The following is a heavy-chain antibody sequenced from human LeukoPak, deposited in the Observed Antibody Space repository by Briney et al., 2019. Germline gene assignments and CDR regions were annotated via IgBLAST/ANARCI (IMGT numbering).Heavy chain of an antibody. CDR1: GGSISSGDYY. V-gene: IGHV4-30-4*01. J-gene: IGHJ4*02. CDR2: IYYSGST. CDR3: ATMTYDILTGGAGRPDY. Sequence: SQTLSLTCTVSGGSISSGDYYWSWIRQPPGKGLEWIGYIYYSGSTYYNPSLKSRVTISVDTSKNQFSLKLSSVTAADTAVYYCATMTYDILTGGAGRPDYWGQGTLVTVSS. D-gene: IGHD3-9*01.